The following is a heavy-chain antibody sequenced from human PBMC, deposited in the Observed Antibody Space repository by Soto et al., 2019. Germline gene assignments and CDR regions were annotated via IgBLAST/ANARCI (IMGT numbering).Heavy chain of an antibody. D-gene: IGHD3-22*01. J-gene: IGHJ4*02. CDR1: GYSFAGYW. CDR3: ARQIYDSDTGPHFQYYFDS. CDR2: IDPSDSQT. V-gene: IGHV5-10-1*01. Sequence: GESLKISCKGSGYSFAGYWITWVRQKPGKGLEWMGRIDPSDSQTYYSPSFRGHVTISVTKSITTVFLQWSSLRASDTAMYYCARQIYDSDTGPHFQYYFDSWGQGTPVTVSS.